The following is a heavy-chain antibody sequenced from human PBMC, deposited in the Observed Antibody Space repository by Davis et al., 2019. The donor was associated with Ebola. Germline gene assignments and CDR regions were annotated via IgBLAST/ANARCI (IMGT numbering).Heavy chain of an antibody. V-gene: IGHV1-69*13. CDR2: IIPIFGTA. J-gene: IGHJ6*04. CDR3: ARGGYSTVRGYYYYGMDV. Sequence: AASVKVSCKASGGTFSSYAISWVRQAPGQGLEWMGGIIPIFGTANYAQKFQGRVTITADESTGTAYMELSSLRSEDTAVYYCARGGYSTVRGYYYYGMDVWGKGTTVTVSS. CDR1: GGTFSSYA. D-gene: IGHD4-11*01.